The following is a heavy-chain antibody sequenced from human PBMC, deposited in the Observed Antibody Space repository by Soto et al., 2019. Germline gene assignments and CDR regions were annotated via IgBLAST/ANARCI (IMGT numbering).Heavy chain of an antibody. J-gene: IGHJ4*02. CDR1: GGSISSYY. Sequence: QVQLQESGPGLVKPSETLSLTCTVSGGSISSYYWSWIRQPPGKGLEWIGYIYYSGSTNYNPSLKGPVHKSVDTAKDPFLLKLSSVTAADTAVYYCARHVQWLVTFDYWGQGTLVTVSS. CDR2: IYYSGST. V-gene: IGHV4-59*08. CDR3: ARHVQWLVTFDY. D-gene: IGHD6-19*01.